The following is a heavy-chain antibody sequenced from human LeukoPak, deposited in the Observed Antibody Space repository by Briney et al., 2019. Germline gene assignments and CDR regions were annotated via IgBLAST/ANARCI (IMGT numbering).Heavy chain of an antibody. D-gene: IGHD2-2*01. V-gene: IGHV4-34*01. CDR2: INHSGST. J-gene: IGHJ2*01. Sequence: SETLSLTCAVYGGSFSGYNWSWIRQPPGKGLEWIGEINHSGSTNYNPSLKSRVTISVDTSKNQFSLKLSSVTAADTAVYYCASYAKDIVVLPAASIYWYFDLWGRGTLVTVSS. CDR1: GGSFSGYN. CDR3: ASYAKDIVVLPAASIYWYFDL.